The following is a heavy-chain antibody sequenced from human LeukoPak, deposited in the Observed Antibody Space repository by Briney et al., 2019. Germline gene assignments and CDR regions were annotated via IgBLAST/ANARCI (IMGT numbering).Heavy chain of an antibody. Sequence: ASVKLSCTASGYTFTNYDIMWVRQATGQGPEWMGWMNSNSGNTGYAQTFQGRFTMTRDTPINTAYMELPSLTSEDTAVYYCARDGAAAVLLQPPKQAVDNRADAFDIWSQGTMVTVYS. CDR1: GYTFTNYD. V-gene: IGHV1-8*01. CDR2: MNSNSGNT. CDR3: ARDGAAAVLLQPPKQAVDNRADAFDI. D-gene: IGHD6-13*01. J-gene: IGHJ3*02.